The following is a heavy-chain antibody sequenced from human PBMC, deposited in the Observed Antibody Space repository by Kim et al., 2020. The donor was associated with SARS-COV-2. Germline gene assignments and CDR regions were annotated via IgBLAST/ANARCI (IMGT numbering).Heavy chain of an antibody. Sequence: ASVKVSCKASGYSISSHAIHWVRQAPGQRLEWMGWINAGNDNTKYSQKFQGRVTITRDTSASTAYMELSSLRSEDTAVYYCARDPRGVATIPFFDYWGQGTLVTVSS. V-gene: IGHV1-3*01. CDR2: INAGNDNT. CDR3: ARDPRGVATIPFFDY. CDR1: GYSISSHA. D-gene: IGHD5-12*01. J-gene: IGHJ4*02.